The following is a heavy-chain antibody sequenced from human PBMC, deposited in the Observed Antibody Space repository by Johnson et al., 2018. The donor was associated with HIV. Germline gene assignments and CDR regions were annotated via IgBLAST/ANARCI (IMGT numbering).Heavy chain of an antibody. V-gene: IGHV3-73*02. D-gene: IGHD3-16*01. CDR3: TVHMGEGTDHDAFDS. J-gene: IGHJ3*02. CDR1: GFTFSGSA. CDR2: IRSKANSYAT. Sequence: VQLVESGGGLVQPGGSLKLSCAASGFTFSGSAMHWVRQASGKGLEWVGRIRSKANSYATAYAASVKGRFTISRADSKHTAYLQMNSLKTQDTAVYYCTVHMGEGTDHDAFDSWGEGTMVNFSS.